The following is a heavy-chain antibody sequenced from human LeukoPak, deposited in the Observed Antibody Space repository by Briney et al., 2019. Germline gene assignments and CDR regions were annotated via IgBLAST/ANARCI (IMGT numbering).Heavy chain of an antibody. CDR3: ARGGSSWYYPYLDY. Sequence: PGGSLRLSCAASGYTFSSYAMHWVRQAPGKGLEYVSAISSNGGSTYYANSVKGRFTISRDNSKNTVYLQMGSLRVDDMAVYYCARGGSSWYYPYLDYWGQGTLVTVSS. D-gene: IGHD6-13*01. CDR2: ISSNGGST. V-gene: IGHV3-64*01. J-gene: IGHJ4*02. CDR1: GYTFSSYA.